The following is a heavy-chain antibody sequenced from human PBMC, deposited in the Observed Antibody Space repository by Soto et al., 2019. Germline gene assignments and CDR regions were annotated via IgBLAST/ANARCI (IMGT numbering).Heavy chain of an antibody. D-gene: IGHD3-3*01. CDR3: AKDRTGRFLENFQH. V-gene: IGHV3-23*01. Sequence: GGSLRLSCAASGFTFSSYAMSWVRQAPGKGLEWVSAISGSGGSTYYADSMKGRFTISRDNSKNTLYLQMNSLRAEDTAVYYCAKDRTGRFLENFQHWGQGTLVTVSS. J-gene: IGHJ1*01. CDR1: GFTFSSYA. CDR2: ISGSGGST.